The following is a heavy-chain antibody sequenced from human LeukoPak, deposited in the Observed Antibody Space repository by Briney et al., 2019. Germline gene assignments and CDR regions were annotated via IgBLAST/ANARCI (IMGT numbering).Heavy chain of an antibody. CDR2: IYSGDVT. V-gene: IGHV3-66*04. Sequence: GGSLRLSCAASGFTVSSNSMSWVRQAPGKGLEWVSVIYSGDVTYYADSVKGRFTISRDNSKNTLYLQMNSLRAEDTAVYYCARHCSSTSCYSNGMDVWGQGTTVTVSS. D-gene: IGHD2-2*01. J-gene: IGHJ6*02. CDR1: GFTVSSNS. CDR3: ARHCSSTSCYSNGMDV.